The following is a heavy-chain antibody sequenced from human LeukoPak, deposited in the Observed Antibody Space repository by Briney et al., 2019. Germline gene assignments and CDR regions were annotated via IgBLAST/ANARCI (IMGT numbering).Heavy chain of an antibody. Sequence: PSETLSLTCAVYGGSFSGYYWSWIRQPPGKGLEWIGEINHSGSTNYNPSLKSRVTISVDTSKNQFSLKRSSVTAADTAVYYCAYSGYDLQAGKEQKDYWGQGTLVTVSS. D-gene: IGHD5-12*01. J-gene: IGHJ4*02. CDR2: INHSGST. V-gene: IGHV4-34*01. CDR1: GGSFSGYY. CDR3: AYSGYDLQAGKEQKDY.